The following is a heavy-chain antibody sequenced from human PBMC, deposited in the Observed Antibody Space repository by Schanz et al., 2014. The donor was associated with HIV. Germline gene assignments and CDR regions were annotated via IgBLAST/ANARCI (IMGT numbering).Heavy chain of an antibody. J-gene: IGHJ6*02. CDR2: ISYDGTNT. CDR3: AREDGWFGDIYYFGLDV. V-gene: IGHV3-33*05. Sequence: QVQLVESGGGVVQPGRSLRLSCAASGFTFSSFAMHWVRQAPGKGLEWVAVISYDGTNTYYADSVKGRFTISRDNSKNTLYLQMNTLRAEDTAVYYCAREDGWFGDIYYFGLDVWGRGTTVTVSS. CDR1: GFTFSSFA. D-gene: IGHD3-10*01.